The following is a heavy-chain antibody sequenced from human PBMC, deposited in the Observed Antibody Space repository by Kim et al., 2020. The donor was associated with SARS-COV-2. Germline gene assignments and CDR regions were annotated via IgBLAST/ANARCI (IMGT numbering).Heavy chain of an antibody. J-gene: IGHJ3*02. D-gene: IGHD1-26*01. CDR3: ARGESGSYYAFDI. Sequence: YAQKFEGRVTITANESTSTAYMELSSLRSEDSAVYYCARGESGSYYAFDIWGQGTMVTVSS. V-gene: IGHV1-69*01.